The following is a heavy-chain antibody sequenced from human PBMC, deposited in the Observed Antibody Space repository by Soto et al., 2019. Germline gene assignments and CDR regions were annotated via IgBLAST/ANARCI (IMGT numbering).Heavy chain of an antibody. D-gene: IGHD6-19*01. V-gene: IGHV4-30-4*01. CDR2: IYYSGST. CDR1: GGSISSGDYY. J-gene: IGHJ4*02. CDR3: ARRTVNIRTFYSGLKTHCFDY. Sequence: SETLSLTCTVSGGSISSGDYYWSWIRQPPGKGLEWIGYIYYSGSTYYNPSLKSRVTISVDTSKNQFSLKLSSVTAADTAIYYCARRTVNIRTFYSGLKTHCFDYWGQGAPVTVSS.